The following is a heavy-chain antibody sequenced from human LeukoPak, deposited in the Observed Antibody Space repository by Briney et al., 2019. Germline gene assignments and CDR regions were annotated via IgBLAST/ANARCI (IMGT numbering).Heavy chain of an antibody. J-gene: IGHJ4*02. V-gene: IGHV3-23*01. Sequence: GGSLRLSCAASGFTFSSYAMSCVRQAPGKGLEWVSGISGSGGNTYYADSVKGRFTISRDNSNNTLYLQMNSLRAEDTAVYYCARHSRGRWYVFDYWGQGTLVTVSS. CDR3: ARHSRGRWYVFDY. CDR1: GFTFSSYA. CDR2: ISGSGGNT. D-gene: IGHD6-13*01.